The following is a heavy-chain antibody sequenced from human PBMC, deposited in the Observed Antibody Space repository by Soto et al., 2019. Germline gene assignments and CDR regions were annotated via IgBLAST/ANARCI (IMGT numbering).Heavy chain of an antibody. D-gene: IGHD2-2*01. CDR1: GVSISSYY. CDR3: ARVQGGGYCSSTNCYYDY. J-gene: IGHJ4*02. CDR2: IYYSGSP. Sequence: LSLTCTVSGVSISSYYWTWVRQPPGKGLEWIGHIYYSGSPNYNPSLESRVTISSDTSKNQFSLKLTSVTAADTAVYYCARVQGGGYCSSTNCYYDYWGQGTLVTVSS. V-gene: IGHV4-59*01.